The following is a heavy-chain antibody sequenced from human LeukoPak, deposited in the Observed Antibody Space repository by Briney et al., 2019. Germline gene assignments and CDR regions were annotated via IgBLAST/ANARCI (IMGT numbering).Heavy chain of an antibody. D-gene: IGHD3-10*01. CDR3: ARGDRESLDY. CDR1: GGTFSSYA. J-gene: IGHJ4*02. Sequence: ASVKVSCKASGGTFSSYAINWVRQATGQGLEWMGWMNPNSGNTGYAQKFQGRVTITRNTSISTAYMELSSLRSEDTAVYYCARGDRESLDYWGQGTLVTVSS. CDR2: MNPNSGNT. V-gene: IGHV1-8*03.